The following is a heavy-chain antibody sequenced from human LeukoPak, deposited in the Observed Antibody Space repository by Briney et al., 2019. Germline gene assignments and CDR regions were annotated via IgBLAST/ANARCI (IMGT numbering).Heavy chain of an antibody. V-gene: IGHV4-59*01. CDR2: IYYTGTT. D-gene: IGHD2-15*01. Sequence: SSETLSLTCTASGGSISTYFWTWIRQFPGKGLEWIGYIYYTGTTSYNPSLKSRVTISVDTSKNQFSLSLSSVTAADTAVYYCARYHQPSGPNWLDRWGQGTLVTVSS. CDR1: GGSISTYF. J-gene: IGHJ5*02. CDR3: ARYHQPSGPNWLDR.